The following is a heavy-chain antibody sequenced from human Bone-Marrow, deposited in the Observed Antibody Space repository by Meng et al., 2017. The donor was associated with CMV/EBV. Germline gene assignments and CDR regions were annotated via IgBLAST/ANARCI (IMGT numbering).Heavy chain of an antibody. CDR1: GFTFSSYS. V-gene: IGHV3-21*01. CDR3: ARDSNHGSGSYYSPYYYYGMDV. D-gene: IGHD3-10*01. J-gene: IGHJ6*02. Sequence: GESLKISCAASGFTFSSYSMNWVRQAPGKGLEWVSSISSSSSYIYYADSVKGRFTISRDNAKNSLYLQMNSLRAEDTAVYYCARDSNHGSGSYYSPYYYYGMDVWGQGTTVTGSS. CDR2: ISSSSSYI.